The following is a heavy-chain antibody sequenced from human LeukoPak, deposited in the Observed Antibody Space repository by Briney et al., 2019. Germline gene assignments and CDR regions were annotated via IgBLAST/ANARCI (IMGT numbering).Heavy chain of an antibody. D-gene: IGHD1-26*01. CDR2: IYYSGST. J-gene: IGHJ5*02. Sequence: SETLSLTCAVYGESFSDYYWTWIRQPPGKGLEWIGYIYYSGSTNYNPSLKSRVTISVDTSKNQFSLKLSSVTAADTAVYYCARDSGSYYVENWFDPWGQGTLVTVSS. CDR1: GESFSDYY. V-gene: IGHV4-59*01. CDR3: ARDSGSYYVENWFDP.